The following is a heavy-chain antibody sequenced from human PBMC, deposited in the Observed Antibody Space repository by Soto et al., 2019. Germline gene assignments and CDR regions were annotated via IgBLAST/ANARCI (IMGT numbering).Heavy chain of an antibody. J-gene: IGHJ6*02. CDR3: ARVRAATLISLLGMDV. V-gene: IGHV1-69*01. Sequence: QVQLVQSGAEVKKPGSSVKVSCKASGGTFSSYAISWVRQAPGQGLEWMGGIIPIFGTANYAQKFQGRVTITADESTSTAYMELSSLRSEGTAVYYCARVRAATLISLLGMDVWGQGTTVTVSS. CDR1: GGTFSSYA. CDR2: IIPIFGTA. D-gene: IGHD2-15*01.